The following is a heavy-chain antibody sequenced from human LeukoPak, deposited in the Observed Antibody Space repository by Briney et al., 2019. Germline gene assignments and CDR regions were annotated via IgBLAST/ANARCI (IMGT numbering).Heavy chain of an antibody. CDR2: ISGDGGST. CDR3: AKAPYSSSWLNYYYYGMDV. J-gene: IGHJ6*02. Sequence: GGSLRLSCAASGFTFDDYAMHWVRQAPGKGLEWVSLISGDGGSTYYADSVKGRFTISRDNSKNSLYLQMNSLRTEDTALYYCAKAPYSSSWLNYYYYGMDVWGQGTTVTVSS. CDR1: GFTFDDYA. V-gene: IGHV3-43*02. D-gene: IGHD6-13*01.